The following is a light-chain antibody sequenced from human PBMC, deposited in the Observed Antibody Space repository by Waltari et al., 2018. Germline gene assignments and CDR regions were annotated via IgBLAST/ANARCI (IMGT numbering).Light chain of an antibody. CDR2: AAS. CDR3: QQLNSYPPWT. J-gene: IGKJ1*01. CDR1: QGISSY. Sequence: IQLTQSPSSLSASVGDRVTITCRASQGISSYLAWYQQKPGKAPKLLIYAASTLQSGVPSRLSGSGSGTDFTLTLNSLQPEDFATYYCQQLNSYPPWTFGQGTKVEIK. V-gene: IGKV1-9*01.